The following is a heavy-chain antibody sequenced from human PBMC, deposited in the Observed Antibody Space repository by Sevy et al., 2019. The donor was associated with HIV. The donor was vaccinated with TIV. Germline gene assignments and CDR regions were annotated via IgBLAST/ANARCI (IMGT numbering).Heavy chain of an antibody. Sequence: SGPTLVNPTQTLTLTCTFSGFSLSTTGVGVGWIRQPPGKALEWLTFIYWNDDKYYSPSLKTRLAITKDTSKNQVVLTMTSMDPVDTGTYYCAFTLWWEIPTTGTYWYFDLWGRGTLVTVSS. CDR3: AFTLWWEIPTTGTYWYFDL. V-gene: IGHV2-5*04. J-gene: IGHJ2*01. D-gene: IGHD1-26*01. CDR1: GFSLSTTGVG. CDR2: IYWNDDK.